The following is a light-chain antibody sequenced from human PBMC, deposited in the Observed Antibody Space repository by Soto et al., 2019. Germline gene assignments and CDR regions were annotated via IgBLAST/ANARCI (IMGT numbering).Light chain of an antibody. J-gene: IGKJ5*01. V-gene: IGKV3-11*01. CDR2: DAS. CDR3: QQYGSSPSIT. Sequence: EIVFTQSPATLSVSPGERATLSCRASQSIGLAIAWYQHKPGQAPRLLIFDASQRATGIPARFRGSGSGTDFTLSISSLQSEDIGVCYCQQYGSSPSITFGQGTRLEIK. CDR1: QSIGLA.